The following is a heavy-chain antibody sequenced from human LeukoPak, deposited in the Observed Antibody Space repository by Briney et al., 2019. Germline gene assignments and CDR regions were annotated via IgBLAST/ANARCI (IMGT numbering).Heavy chain of an antibody. CDR3: ARVQPFVGDIVVVGWFDP. CDR2: IYYSGST. D-gene: IGHD2-15*01. V-gene: IGHV4-39*07. J-gene: IGHJ5*02. Sequence: WVRQPPGKGLEWIGSIYYSGSTYYNPSLKSRVTISVDTSKNQFSLRLSSVTAADTAVYYCARVQPFVGDIVVVGWFDPWGQGTLVTVSS.